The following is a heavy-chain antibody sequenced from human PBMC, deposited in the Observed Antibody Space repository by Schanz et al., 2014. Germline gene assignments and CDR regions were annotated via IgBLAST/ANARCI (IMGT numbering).Heavy chain of an antibody. Sequence: EVQLVESGGGLVQPGGSLRLSCAASGFTFSSYAMSWVRQAPGKGLEWVSTISASGDSTYYADSVKGRFTISRDNSRNTLYLQMNSLRTEDTAVYYCASPSGYSDYGTYFDFWGQGTLVTVYS. CDR3: ASPSGYSDYGTYFDF. CDR1: GFTFSSYA. CDR2: ISASGDST. J-gene: IGHJ4*02. D-gene: IGHD5-12*01. V-gene: IGHV3-23*04.